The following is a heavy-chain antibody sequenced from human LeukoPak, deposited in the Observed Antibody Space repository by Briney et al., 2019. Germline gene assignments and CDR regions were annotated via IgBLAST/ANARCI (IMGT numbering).Heavy chain of an antibody. CDR3: ARGVSVGYSGYAGNY. CDR2: INPSGGST. V-gene: IGHV1-46*01. J-gene: IGHJ4*02. Sequence: ASVKVSCKASGGTFSSYAISWVRQAPGQGLEWMGIINPSGGSTSYAQKFQGRVTMTRDTSTSTVYMELSSLRSEDTAVYYCARGVSVGYSGYAGNYWGQGTLVTVSS. CDR1: GGTFSSYA. D-gene: IGHD5-12*01.